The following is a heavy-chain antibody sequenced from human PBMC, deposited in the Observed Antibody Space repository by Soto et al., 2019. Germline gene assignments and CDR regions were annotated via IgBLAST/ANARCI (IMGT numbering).Heavy chain of an antibody. CDR2: IYWDDDK. V-gene: IGHV2-5*02. D-gene: IGHD3-10*01. J-gene: IGHJ4*02. CDR3: AHHPYYGLAPYSFDY. Sequence: QITLKESGPTLVKPTQTLTLTCTFSGFSLSTSGVGVGWIRQPPGKAMEWLAVIYWDDDKRSSSSLKSRLTITKDTSKIQVVLTMTNIDPVDTATYYFAHHPYYGLAPYSFDYWCQGILVTVSS. CDR1: GFSLSTSGVG.